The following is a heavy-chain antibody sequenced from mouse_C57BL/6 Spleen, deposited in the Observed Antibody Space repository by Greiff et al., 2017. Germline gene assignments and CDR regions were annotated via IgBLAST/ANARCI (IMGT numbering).Heavy chain of an antibody. D-gene: IGHD4-1*01. CDR2: IDPETGGT. J-gene: IGHJ1*03. V-gene: IGHV1-15*01. Sequence: QVLLKESGAELVRPGASVTLSCKASGYTFTVYEMHWVKQTPVHGLEWIGAIDPETGGTAYNQKFKGKAILTADKSSSTAYMELRSLTSEDSAVYYCTREVTGTWYCDGWVTGTTVTVPS. CDR1: GYTFTVYE. CDR3: TREVTGTWYCDG.